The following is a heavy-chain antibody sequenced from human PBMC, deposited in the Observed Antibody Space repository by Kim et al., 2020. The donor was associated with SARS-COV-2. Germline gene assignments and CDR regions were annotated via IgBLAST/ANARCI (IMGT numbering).Heavy chain of an antibody. CDR3: AREYSGYDLYYYYGMDV. V-gene: IGHV1-69*13. CDR2: IIPIFGTA. CDR1: GGTFSSYA. Sequence: SVKVSCKASGGTFSSYAISWVRQAPGQGLEWMGGIIPIFGTANYAQKFQGRVTITADESTSTAYMELSSLRSEDTAVYYCAREYSGYDLYYYYGMDVWGQGTTVTVSS. J-gene: IGHJ6*02. D-gene: IGHD5-12*01.